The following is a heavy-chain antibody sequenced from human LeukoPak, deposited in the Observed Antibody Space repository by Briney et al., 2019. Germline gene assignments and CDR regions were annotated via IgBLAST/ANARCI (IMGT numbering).Heavy chain of an antibody. V-gene: IGHV3-72*01. CDR2: SRNKAKSYTT. D-gene: IGHD6-19*01. J-gene: IGHJ4*02. Sequence: PGGSLRLSCVVSGFTFSDHFLDWVRQVPGKGLEWVGRSRNKAKSYTTEYAASVKGRFTISRDDSKNSLYLQMNSLKTEDTAVYYCVRVGSVAGSDYLDYWGQGTLVTVSS. CDR3: VRVGSVAGSDYLDY. CDR1: GFTFSDHF.